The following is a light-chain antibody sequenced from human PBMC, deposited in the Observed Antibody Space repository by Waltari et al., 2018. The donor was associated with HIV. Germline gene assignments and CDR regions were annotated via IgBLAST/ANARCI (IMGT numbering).Light chain of an antibody. CDR1: TSNIGSNA. J-gene: IGLJ2*01. CDR3: AVWDDSLNGNVI. Sequence: QSVLTQPPSTSGTPGQRVTISSSGSTSNIGSNAVNWYQQLPGTAPKLVIYTNNQRMPGVPDRFTGSKSGTSASLAISGLQSEDEAHYYCAVWDDSLNGNVIFGGGTKLTVL. CDR2: TNN. V-gene: IGLV1-44*01.